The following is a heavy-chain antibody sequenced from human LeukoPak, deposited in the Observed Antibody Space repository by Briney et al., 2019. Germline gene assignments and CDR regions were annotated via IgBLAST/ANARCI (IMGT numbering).Heavy chain of an antibody. CDR1: EFTFNNYW. J-gene: IGHJ5*02. D-gene: IGHD3-10*01. CDR3: MRDYMGWFDP. Sequence: GGSLRLSCTASEFTFNNYWMHWVRQAPGKGLVWVSRIKNDGKITTYADSVKGRFTTSRDNAKNTFYLQMNSLRVEDTAVYYCMRDYMGWFDPWGQGTLVTVSS. CDR2: IKNDGKIT. V-gene: IGHV3-74*01.